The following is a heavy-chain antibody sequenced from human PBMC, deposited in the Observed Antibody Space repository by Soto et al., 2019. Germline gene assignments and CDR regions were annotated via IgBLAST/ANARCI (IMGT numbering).Heavy chain of an antibody. V-gene: IGHV2-5*02. D-gene: IGHD5-12*01. CDR2: IYWDDDK. Sequence: QITLKESGPALVKPTETLTLTCTFSGFSLSTSAVGVGWIRQPPGKALEWLAVIYWDDDKTYSPSLNNRLTITKDTSKDQVVLVMTNLDPVDTATYYGARREGYGVGTKCQMRAFDFWGQGTMVTVSS. J-gene: IGHJ3*01. CDR3: ARREGYGVGTKCQMRAFDF. CDR1: GFSLSTSAVG.